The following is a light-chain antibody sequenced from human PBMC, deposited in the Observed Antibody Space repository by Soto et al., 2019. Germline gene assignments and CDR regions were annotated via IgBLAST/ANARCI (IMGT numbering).Light chain of an antibody. J-gene: IGLJ1*01. V-gene: IGLV1-40*01. CDR2: GNS. CDR3: QSYDSSLSAFYV. Sequence: QSVLTQPPSVSGAPGPRVTLSCTGSSSNIGAGYDVHWYQQLPGTAPKTLIYGNSNRPSGVPDRFSGSKSGTSASLAITGLQAEDEADYYCQSYDSSLSAFYVFGTGTKVTVL. CDR1: SSNIGAGYD.